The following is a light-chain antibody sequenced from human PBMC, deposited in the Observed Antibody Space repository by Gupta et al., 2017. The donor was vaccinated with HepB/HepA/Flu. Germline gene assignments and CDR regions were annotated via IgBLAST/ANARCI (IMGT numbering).Light chain of an antibody. Sequence: EIVLTQSPGTLSLSPGERATLSCRASQSFSRTFLAWYQQKAGQAPRPLIYGTSSRATGIPDRFSGSGSGTDFTLTISRLEPEDFAVYYCQQYGGSPLTFGGGTKVEIK. V-gene: IGKV3-20*01. CDR1: QSFSRTF. CDR2: GTS. J-gene: IGKJ4*01. CDR3: QQYGGSPLT.